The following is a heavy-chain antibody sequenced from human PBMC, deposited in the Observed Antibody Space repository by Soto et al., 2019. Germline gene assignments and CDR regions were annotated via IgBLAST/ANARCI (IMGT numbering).Heavy chain of an antibody. CDR1: GGSIRSSY. D-gene: IGHD1-7*01. J-gene: IGHJ3*02. V-gene: IGHV4-59*01. Sequence: QVQLQESGPGLVKPSETLSLTCTVSGGSIRSSYWSWIRQPPGKGLEWIGYIYYRGSTNYNPSLKCRVTISVDTAKNQFSLKLSSVTAADTAVYYCARNYGHAVDIWGQGTMVTVSS. CDR2: IYYRGST. CDR3: ARNYGHAVDI.